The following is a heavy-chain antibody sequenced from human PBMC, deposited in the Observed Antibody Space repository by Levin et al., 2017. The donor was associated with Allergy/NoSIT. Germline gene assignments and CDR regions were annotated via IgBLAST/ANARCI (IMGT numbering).Heavy chain of an antibody. V-gene: IGHV3-48*01. CDR3: ATGGLVGASYYFDS. CDR2: ISSSSGTT. D-gene: IGHD1-26*01. J-gene: IGHJ4*02. CDR1: GFSFSNYG. Sequence: GSLRLSCVASGFSFSNYGMHWVRQAPGKGLEWISFISSSSGTTYYADSAKGRFTISRDNDKKSLYLQMSSLGAEDTAVYYCATGGLVGASYYFDSWGQGTLVTVSS.